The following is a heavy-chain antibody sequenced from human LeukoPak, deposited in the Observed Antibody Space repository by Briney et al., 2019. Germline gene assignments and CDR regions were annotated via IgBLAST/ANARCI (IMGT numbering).Heavy chain of an antibody. CDR1: GYTFTGYY. CDR3: ASRGGSHYYDSSGYYHDAFDI. J-gene: IGHJ3*02. D-gene: IGHD3-22*01. V-gene: IGHV1-2*02. Sequence: ASVKVSCKASGYTFTGYYMHWVRQAPGQGLEWMGWINPNSGGTNYAQKFQGRVTMTGDTSISTAYMELSRLRSDDTAVYYCASRGGSHYYDSSGYYHDAFDIWGQGTMVTVSS. CDR2: INPNSGGT.